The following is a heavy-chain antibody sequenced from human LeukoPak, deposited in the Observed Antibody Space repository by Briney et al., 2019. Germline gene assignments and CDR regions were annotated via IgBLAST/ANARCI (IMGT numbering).Heavy chain of an antibody. Sequence: PSETLSLTCAVYGGSFSGYYWSWIRQPPGKGLEWIGEINHSGSTNYNPSLKSRVTISVDTSKNQFSLKLSSVTAADTAVYYCARQALEGAWFGELLINFDYWGQGTLVTVSS. V-gene: IGHV4-34*01. CDR2: INHSGST. CDR3: ARQALEGAWFGELLINFDY. D-gene: IGHD3-10*01. CDR1: GGSFSGYY. J-gene: IGHJ4*02.